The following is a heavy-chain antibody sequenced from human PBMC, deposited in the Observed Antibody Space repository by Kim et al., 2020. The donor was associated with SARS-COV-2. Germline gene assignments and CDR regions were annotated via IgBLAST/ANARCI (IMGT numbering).Heavy chain of an antibody. CDR1: GYTFTGYY. CDR3: AREFPQLKQQLVYEYFQH. D-gene: IGHD6-13*01. CDR2: INPNSGGT. J-gene: IGHJ1*01. V-gene: IGHV1-2*06. Sequence: ASVKVSCKASGYTFTGYYMHWVRQAPGQGLEWMGRINPNSGGTNYAQKFQGRVTMTRDTSISTAYMELSRLRSDDTAVYYCAREFPQLKQQLVYEYFQHWGQGTLVTVSS.